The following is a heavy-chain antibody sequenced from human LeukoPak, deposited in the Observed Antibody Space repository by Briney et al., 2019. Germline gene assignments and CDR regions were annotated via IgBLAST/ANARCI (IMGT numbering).Heavy chain of an antibody. Sequence: SETLSLTCAVSGGSISSGGYSWSWIRQPPGKGLEWIGYIYHSGSTNYNPSLKSRVTISVDTSKNQFSLKLSSVTAADTAVYYCARDSATLDYWGQGTLVTVSS. V-gene: IGHV4-30-2*01. J-gene: IGHJ4*02. D-gene: IGHD2/OR15-2a*01. CDR3: ARDSATLDY. CDR2: IYHSGST. CDR1: GGSISSGGYS.